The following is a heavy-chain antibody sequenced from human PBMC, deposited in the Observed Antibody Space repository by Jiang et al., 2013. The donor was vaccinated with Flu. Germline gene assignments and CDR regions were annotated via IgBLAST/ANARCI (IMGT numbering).Heavy chain of an antibody. V-gene: IGHV4-39*07. CDR1: GGSISSSSYY. CDR3: ARHPRGRCSGGNCYLAY. D-gene: IGHD2-15*01. CDR2: VYYSGST. J-gene: IGHJ4*02. Sequence: GSGLVKPSETLSLTCTVSGGSISSSSYYWAWIRQPPGKGLEWIGSVYYSGSTYYNPSLKSRVTISVDTSKNQFSLKLSSVTAADTAVFYCARHPRGRCSGGNCYLAYWGQGTLVTVSS.